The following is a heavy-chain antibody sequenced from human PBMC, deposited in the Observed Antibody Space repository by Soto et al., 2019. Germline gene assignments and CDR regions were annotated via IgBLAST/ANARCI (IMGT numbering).Heavy chain of an antibody. V-gene: IGHV4-34*01. D-gene: IGHD5-18*01. CDR3: ARILGRQPPDY. J-gene: IGHJ4*02. CDR1: GGSFSGYY. CDR2: INHSGST. Sequence: SETLSLTCAVYGGSFSGYYWSWIRQPPGKGLEWIGEINHSGSTNYNPSLKSRVTISVDTSKNQSSVKLNSVASAGTTVYYCARILGRQPPDYWGQGTLVTVSS.